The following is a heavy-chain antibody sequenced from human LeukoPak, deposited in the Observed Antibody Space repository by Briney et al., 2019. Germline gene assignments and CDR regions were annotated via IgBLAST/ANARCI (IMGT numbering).Heavy chain of an antibody. CDR2: IYASGST. D-gene: IGHD5-12*01. V-gene: IGHV4-61*02. J-gene: IGHJ4*02. CDR1: GGSISSPNYY. CDR3: AGAPAGSLDWLSPLDY. Sequence: SETLSLTCIVSGGSISSPNYYWSWIRQPAGKRLEWIGRIYASGSTHYNPSLNSRVTISVDTSTNQLSLRLSSVTAADTAVYYCAGAPAGSLDWLSPLDYWGQGTLATVSS.